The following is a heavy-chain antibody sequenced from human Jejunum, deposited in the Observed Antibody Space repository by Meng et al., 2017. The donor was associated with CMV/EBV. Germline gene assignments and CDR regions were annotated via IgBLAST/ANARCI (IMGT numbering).Heavy chain of an antibody. D-gene: IGHD2/OR15-2a*01. CDR2: INQDASAI. Sequence: CAASEFTFSTYWMPGVRQAPGKGPEWVATINQDASAIHYLDSVKGRFTITRDNGKNALYLQMNSLRAEDTAVYYCARDSFPYSSDKWGQGTLVTVFS. CDR3: ARDSFPYSSDK. J-gene: IGHJ4*02. V-gene: IGHV3-7*01. CDR1: EFTFSTYW.